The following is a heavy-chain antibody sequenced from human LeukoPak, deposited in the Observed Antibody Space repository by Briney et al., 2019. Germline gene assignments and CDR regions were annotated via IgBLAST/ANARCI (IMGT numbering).Heavy chain of an antibody. J-gene: IGHJ4*02. CDR1: GDSISSYF. CDR2: IYYNGST. D-gene: IGHD4-17*01. CDR3: ARGLGTVTFFDY. V-gene: IGHV4-59*07. Sequence: SDTLSLTCSVSGDSISSYFWSWIRHPPGKGLEWIGYIYYNGSTNYNPSLKSRVTISVDTSKNQFSLKLSSVTAADTAVYYCARGLGTVTFFDYWGQGTLVTVSS.